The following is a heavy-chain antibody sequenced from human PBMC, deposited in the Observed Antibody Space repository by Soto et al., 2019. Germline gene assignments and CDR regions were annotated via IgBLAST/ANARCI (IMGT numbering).Heavy chain of an antibody. CDR3: ARIRRTRQASGYFRSDGLDV. Sequence: SGPTLVNPTQTLTLTCTFSGFSLSTSGMCVTWIRRPPGKALEWLALIDWDDDKFYNTSLRPRLTISKDTSKNQVVLTMTNMDPVDTATYYCARIRRTRQASGYFRSDGLDVWGQGTTVTVSS. J-gene: IGHJ6*02. CDR2: IDWDDDK. V-gene: IGHV2-70*01. D-gene: IGHD3-10*01. CDR1: GFSLSTSGMC.